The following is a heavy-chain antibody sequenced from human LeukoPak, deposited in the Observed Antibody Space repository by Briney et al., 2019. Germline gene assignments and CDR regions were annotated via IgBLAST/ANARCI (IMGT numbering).Heavy chain of an antibody. CDR3: AKGSSYSSSWYFISDYFDY. D-gene: IGHD6-13*01. J-gene: IGHJ4*02. CDR2: ISGSGGST. V-gene: IGHV3-23*01. Sequence: GGSLRLSCAASGFTFSSYAMSWVRQAPGKGLEWVSAISGSGGSTYYADSVKGRFTISRDNSKNTLYLQMNSLRAEDTAVYYCAKGSSYSSSWYFISDYFDYWGQGTLVTVSS. CDR1: GFTFSSYA.